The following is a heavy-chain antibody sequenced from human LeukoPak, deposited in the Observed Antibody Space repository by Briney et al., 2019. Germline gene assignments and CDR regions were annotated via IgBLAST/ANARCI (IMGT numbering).Heavy chain of an antibody. Sequence: GGSLRLSCAASVVTFSIDAISSGPDAPRGRLGCGSPIIGSGGSTYYADSVKGRFPISRDNSKNTLYLQMNSLRAEDTAVYYCAKANDLVRGEKGPFDYWGQGTLVTVSS. CDR3: AKANDLVRGEKGPFDY. CDR1: VVTFSIDA. CDR2: IIGSGGST. J-gene: IGHJ4*02. V-gene: IGHV3-23*01. D-gene: IGHD3-10*01.